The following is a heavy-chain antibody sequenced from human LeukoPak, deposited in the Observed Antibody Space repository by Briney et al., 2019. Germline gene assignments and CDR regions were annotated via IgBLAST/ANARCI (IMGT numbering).Heavy chain of an antibody. CDR2: ISWNSGSI. J-gene: IGHJ4*02. V-gene: IGHV3-9*01. CDR1: GFTFDDYA. Sequence: GGSLRLSCAASGFTFDDYAMHWVRHAPGKGLEWVSGISWNSGSIGYADSVKGRFTISRDNAKNSLYLQMNSLRAEDTAVYYCARAQLLYIVGATPDYWGQGTLVTVSS. D-gene: IGHD1-26*01. CDR3: ARAQLLYIVGATPDY.